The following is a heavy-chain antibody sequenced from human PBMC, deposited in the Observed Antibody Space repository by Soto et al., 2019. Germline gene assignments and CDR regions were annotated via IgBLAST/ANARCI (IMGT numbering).Heavy chain of an antibody. J-gene: IGHJ3*02. Sequence: SETLSLSCTVSGGSISSYYWSWIRQPPGKGLEWIGYIYYSGSINYNPSLKSRVTISVDTSKNQFSLKLSSVTAADTAVYYCARDRRRYYGSGSYRDAFAIWGQGTMVTVSS. CDR3: ARDRRRYYGSGSYRDAFAI. V-gene: IGHV4-59*01. D-gene: IGHD3-10*01. CDR1: GGSISSYY. CDR2: IYYSGSI.